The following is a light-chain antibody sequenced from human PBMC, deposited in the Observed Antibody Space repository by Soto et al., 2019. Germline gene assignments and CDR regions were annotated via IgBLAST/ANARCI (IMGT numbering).Light chain of an antibody. CDR3: QQYNSSWT. J-gene: IGKJ1*01. V-gene: IGKV1-5*03. CDR2: KAS. Sequence: DSQMTQSPSALSASVGDRVTITCRASQSISSWLAWYQQKPGKAPKLLIYKASSLESGVPSRFSGSGSGTEFTLTISSLQPDDFATYYCQQYNSSWTFGQGTKVDIK. CDR1: QSISSW.